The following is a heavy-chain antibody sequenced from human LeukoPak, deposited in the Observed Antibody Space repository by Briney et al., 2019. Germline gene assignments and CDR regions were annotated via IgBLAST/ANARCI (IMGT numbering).Heavy chain of an antibody. CDR2: IIPIFGTA. CDR1: GGTFSSYA. J-gene: IGHJ4*02. Sequence: SVKVSCKASGGTFSSYAISWGRQAPGQGLEWMGGIIPIFGTANYAQKLQGRVTMTTDTSTSTAYMELRSLRSDDTAVYYCARDLVGASGMYFDYWGQGTLVTVSS. CDR3: ARDLVGASGMYFDY. V-gene: IGHV1-69*05. D-gene: IGHD1-26*01.